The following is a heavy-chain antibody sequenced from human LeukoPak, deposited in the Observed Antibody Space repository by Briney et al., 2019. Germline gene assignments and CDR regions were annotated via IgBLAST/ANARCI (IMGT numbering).Heavy chain of an antibody. Sequence: ASVKVSCKASGYTITEYYMHWVRQAPGQGLEWMGWIIPNNGGTKYAQKFQGRVTMTRDTSISTAYLELSRLGSDDTAVYYCARGDRFYNGYDFDYWGQGTLVTVSS. CDR3: ARGDRFYNGYDFDY. CDR2: IIPNNGGT. V-gene: IGHV1-2*02. J-gene: IGHJ4*02. D-gene: IGHD5-12*01. CDR1: GYTITEYY.